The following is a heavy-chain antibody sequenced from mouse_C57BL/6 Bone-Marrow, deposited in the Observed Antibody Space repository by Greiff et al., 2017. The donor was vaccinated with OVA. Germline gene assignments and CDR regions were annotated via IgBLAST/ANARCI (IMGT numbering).Heavy chain of an antibody. CDR1: GFTFSDYY. V-gene: IGHV5-12*01. J-gene: IGHJ4*01. CDR3: ARQNYYGSSLYAMDY. D-gene: IGHD1-1*01. Sequence: EVHLVESGGGLVQPGGSLKLSCAASGFTFSDYYMYWVRQTPEKRLEWVAYISNGGGSTYYPDTVKGRFTISRDNAKNTLYLQMSRLKSEDTAMYYCARQNYYGSSLYAMDYWGQGTSVTVSS. CDR2: ISNGGGST.